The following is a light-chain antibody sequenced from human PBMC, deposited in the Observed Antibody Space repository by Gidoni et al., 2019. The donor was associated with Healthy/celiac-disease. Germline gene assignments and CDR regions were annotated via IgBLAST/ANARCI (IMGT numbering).Light chain of an antibody. CDR2: DAS. Sequence: EIVLTQSPATLSLSPGESATLSCRASQSVSSYLAWYQQKPGQAPRLLIYDASNRATGIPARFSGSGSGTDFTLTISSLEPEDFAVYYCQQRSNCCTFGQGTRLEIK. CDR1: QSVSSY. J-gene: IGKJ5*01. V-gene: IGKV3-11*01. CDR3: QQRSNCCT.